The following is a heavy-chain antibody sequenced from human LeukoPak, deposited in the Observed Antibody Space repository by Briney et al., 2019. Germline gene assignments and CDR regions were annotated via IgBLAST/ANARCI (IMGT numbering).Heavy chain of an antibody. V-gene: IGHV1-2*02. CDR1: GYTFTGYY. CDR2: INPNSGGA. CDR3: AMGQQLASFYFDY. J-gene: IGHJ4*02. Sequence: ASVKVSCKASGYTFTGYYMHWVRQAPGQGLEWMGWINPNSGGANYAQKFQGRVTMTRDTSISTAYMELSRLRSDDTAVYYCAMGQQLASFYFDYWGQGTLVTVSS. D-gene: IGHD6-13*01.